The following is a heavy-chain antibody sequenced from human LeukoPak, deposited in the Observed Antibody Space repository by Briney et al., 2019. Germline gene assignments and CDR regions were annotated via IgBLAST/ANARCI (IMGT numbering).Heavy chain of an antibody. J-gene: IGHJ4*02. CDR3: ARRYTNSWFFDY. V-gene: IGHV4-61*08. D-gene: IGHD2-2*02. Sequence: SETLSLTCAVSGGSISSGGYSWSWIRQPPGKGLEWLGYIYYTGNSNYNPSLESRVTMSLDTSTNQFSLRLSSVTAADTAVYYCARRYTNSWFFDYWGQGALVTVSS. CDR2: IYYTGNS. CDR1: GGSISSGGYS.